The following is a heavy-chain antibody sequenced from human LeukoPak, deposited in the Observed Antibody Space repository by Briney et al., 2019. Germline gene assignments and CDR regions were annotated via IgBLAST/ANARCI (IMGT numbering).Heavy chain of an antibody. CDR1: GGSISSYY. CDR3: ARRVDTAMVWDDAFDI. V-gene: IGHV4-59*08. D-gene: IGHD5-18*01. CDR2: IYYSGST. Sequence: SETLSLTCTVSGGSISSYYWSWIRQPPGKGLEWIGYIYYSGSTNYNPSLKSRVTISVDTSKNQFSLKLSSVTAADTAVYYCARRVDTAMVWDDAFDIWGQGTMVTVSS. J-gene: IGHJ3*02.